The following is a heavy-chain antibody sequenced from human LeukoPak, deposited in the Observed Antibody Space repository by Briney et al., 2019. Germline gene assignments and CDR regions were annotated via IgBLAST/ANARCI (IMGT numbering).Heavy chain of an antibody. CDR2: INPSDGST. J-gene: IGHJ6*03. Sequence: ASVTVSCKASGYTFTNYYMHWVGQAPGQGLEGMGMINPSDGSTNYAQKFQGRVTITRDTSTSTVYMELSSLRSEDTAFYYCARSIAATTTGYYYMDVWGKGTTVTISS. V-gene: IGHV1-46*01. CDR1: GYTFTNYY. D-gene: IGHD6-13*01. CDR3: ARSIAATTTGYYYMDV.